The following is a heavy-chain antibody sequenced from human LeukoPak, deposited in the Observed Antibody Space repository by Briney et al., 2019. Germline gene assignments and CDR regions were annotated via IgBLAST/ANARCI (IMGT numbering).Heavy chain of an antibody. D-gene: IGHD3-22*01. CDR2: IYYSGST. CDR3: ARHVPYDSSDYTLTY. V-gene: IGHV4-59*08. J-gene: IGHJ4*02. CDR1: GDSISNYF. Sequence: SETLSLTCTVSGDSISNYFWSWIRQPPGKELEYIGYIYYSGSTNYNPSLKSRVTISADTSKNQLSLKLNSVTAEDTAIYYCARHVPYDSSDYTLTYWGQGTLVTVSS.